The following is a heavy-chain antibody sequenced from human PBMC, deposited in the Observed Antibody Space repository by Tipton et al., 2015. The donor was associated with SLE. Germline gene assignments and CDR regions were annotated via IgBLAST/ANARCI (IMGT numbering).Heavy chain of an antibody. D-gene: IGHD3-3*01. V-gene: IGHV3-48*03. CDR2: ISSSGSTI. J-gene: IGHJ1*01. Sequence: GSLRLSCAASGFTFSSYEMNWVRQAPGKGLEWVSYISSSGSTIYYADSVKGRFTISRDNAKNSLYLQMNSLRAEDTAVYYCAQDSFTIRWFQHWGQGTLVTVSS. CDR3: AQDSFTIRWFQH. CDR1: GFTFSSYE.